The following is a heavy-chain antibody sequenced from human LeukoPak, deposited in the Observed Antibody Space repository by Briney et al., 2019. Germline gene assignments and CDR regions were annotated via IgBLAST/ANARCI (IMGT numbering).Heavy chain of an antibody. D-gene: IGHD6-19*01. CDR2: FDPEDGET. Sequence: SVKVSCKVSGYTLTELSMHWVRQAPGKGLEWMGGFDPEDGETIYAQKFQGRVTMTEDTSTDTAYMELSSLRSEGTAVYYCATTYSSGWPSGYGMDVWGQGTTVTVSS. CDR1: GYTLTELS. J-gene: IGHJ6*02. V-gene: IGHV1-24*01. CDR3: ATTYSSGWPSGYGMDV.